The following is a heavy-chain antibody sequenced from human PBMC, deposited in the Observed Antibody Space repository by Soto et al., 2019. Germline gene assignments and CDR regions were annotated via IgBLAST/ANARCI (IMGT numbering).Heavy chain of an antibody. CDR3: ARARLRAVYAFDN. V-gene: IGHV4-31*03. CDR2: MYYSGST. J-gene: IGHJ3*02. CDR1: GGSVSSGAYY. D-gene: IGHD5-12*01. Sequence: LPLTCTVSGGSVSSGAYYWTWIRQRPGNGLEWIGHMYYSGSTYYSPYLKSRLSISLDTSKNQFSLRLSSVAAPDTAMYYCARARLRAVYAFDNWGQGTMVTVSS.